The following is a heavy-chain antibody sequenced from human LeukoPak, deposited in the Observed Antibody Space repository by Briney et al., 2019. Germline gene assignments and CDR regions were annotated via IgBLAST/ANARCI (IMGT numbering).Heavy chain of an antibody. V-gene: IGHV4-34*01. CDR1: GGSFSGYY. D-gene: IGHD3-16*01. CDR3: ARDRIAGYAYYYYMDD. J-gene: IGHJ6*03. CDR2: INHSGST. Sequence: PSETLSLTCAVYGGSFSGYYWSWIRQPPGKGLEWIGEINHSGSTNYNPSLKSRVTISVDTSKNQFSLKLSSVTAADTAIYYCARDRIAGYAYYYYMDDWGKGTTVTVSS.